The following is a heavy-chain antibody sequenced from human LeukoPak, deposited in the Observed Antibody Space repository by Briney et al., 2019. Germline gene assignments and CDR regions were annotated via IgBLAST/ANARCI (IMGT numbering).Heavy chain of an antibody. D-gene: IGHD3-10*01. CDR3: AREGGYGSGSYFAFDI. Sequence: PGGPLRLSCAASGFTVSSNYMSWVRQAPGKGLEWVSVIYSGGSTYYADSVKGRFTISRDNSKNTLYLQMNSLRAEDTAVYYCAREGGYGSGSYFAFDIWGQGTMVTVSS. V-gene: IGHV3-53*01. CDR2: IYSGGST. CDR1: GFTVSSNY. J-gene: IGHJ3*02.